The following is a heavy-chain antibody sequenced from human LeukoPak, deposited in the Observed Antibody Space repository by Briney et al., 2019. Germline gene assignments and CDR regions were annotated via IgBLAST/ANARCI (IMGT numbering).Heavy chain of an antibody. J-gene: IGHJ5*02. Sequence: PSETLSLTCTVSGGSISSYYWSWIRQPPGKGLEWIGYIYYSGSTNYNPSLKSRVTISVDTSKNQFSLKLSSVTAADTAVYYCARYASFRGYSSETNWFDPWGQGTLVTVSS. D-gene: IGHD5-18*01. CDR1: GGSISSYY. CDR2: IYYSGST. V-gene: IGHV4-59*01. CDR3: ARYASFRGYSSETNWFDP.